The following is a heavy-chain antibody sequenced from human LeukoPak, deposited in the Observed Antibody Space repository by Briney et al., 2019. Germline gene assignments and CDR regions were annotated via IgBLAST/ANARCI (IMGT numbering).Heavy chain of an antibody. CDR3: ARGRSNHYYDSSGYYSGRVKRSNWFDP. V-gene: IGHV4-34*01. J-gene: IGHJ5*02. CDR2: INHSGST. Sequence: SETLSLTCAVYGGSFSGYYWSWIRQPPGKGLVWIGEINHSGSTNYNPSLKSRVTISVDTSKNQFSLKLSSVTAADTAVYYCARGRSNHYYDSSGYYSGRVKRSNWFDPWGQGTLVTVSS. D-gene: IGHD3-22*01. CDR1: GGSFSGYY.